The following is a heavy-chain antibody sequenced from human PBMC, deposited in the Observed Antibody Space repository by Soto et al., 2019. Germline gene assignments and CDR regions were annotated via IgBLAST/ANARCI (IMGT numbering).Heavy chain of an antibody. V-gene: IGHV4-31*03. D-gene: IGHD3-10*01. CDR3: ARAVLWFGEYYFDY. Sequence: TLSLTCTVSGGSISSGGYYWSWIRQHPGKGLEWIGYIYYSGSTYYNPSLKSRVTISVDTSKNQFSLKLSSVTAADTAVYYCARAVLWFGEYYFDYWGQGTLVTVS. J-gene: IGHJ4*02. CDR2: IYYSGST. CDR1: GGSISSGGYY.